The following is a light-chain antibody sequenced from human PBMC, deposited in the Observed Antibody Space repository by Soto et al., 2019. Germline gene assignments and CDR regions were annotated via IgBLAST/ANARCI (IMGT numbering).Light chain of an antibody. CDR1: QSLLHGGGYNY. Sequence: DIVMTQSPLSLPVTPGEPASISCTSSQSLLHGGGYNYLDWYLQKPGQSPQLLIYLGSDRASGVPDRFSGSGSGTDFTLKISRVEADDVGVYFCMQTLQTPLTFGQGTKLEIK. V-gene: IGKV2-28*01. CDR3: MQTLQTPLT. J-gene: IGKJ2*01. CDR2: LGS.